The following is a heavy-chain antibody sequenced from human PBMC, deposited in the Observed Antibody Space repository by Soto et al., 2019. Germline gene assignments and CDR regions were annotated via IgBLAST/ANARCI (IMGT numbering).Heavy chain of an antibody. CDR2: IIYDGSKR. D-gene: IGHD2-2*03. Sequence: QVQLVESGGGVVQPWKSLILSCAASGFRFNSSGMHWVRQAPGKGLEWVAVIIYDGSKREYADSVKGRFTVSRDNSKDTVYLQMNNLRPEDTGVYYCAMDIHGFASFFFYGMGVWGQGTPVTVS. CDR1: GFRFNSSG. V-gene: IGHV3-30*03. CDR3: AMDIHGFASFFFYGMGV. J-gene: IGHJ6*02.